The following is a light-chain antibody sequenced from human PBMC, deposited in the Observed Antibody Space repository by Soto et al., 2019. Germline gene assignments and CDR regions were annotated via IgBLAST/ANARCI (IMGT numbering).Light chain of an antibody. J-gene: IGKJ1*01. CDR3: QQYNGYWT. Sequence: DIQMTQSPSTLSASVGDRVTITCRASQSISGSLAWYQQKPGKAPRLLIYEASNLKSGVQSRFSGSGSGTEYTLTISSLQPDDFASYYCQQYNGYWTFGQGTKVEIK. CDR2: EAS. CDR1: QSISGS. V-gene: IGKV1-5*03.